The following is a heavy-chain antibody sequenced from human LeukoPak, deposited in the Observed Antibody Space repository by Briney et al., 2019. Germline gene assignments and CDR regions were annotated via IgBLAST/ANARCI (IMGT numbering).Heavy chain of an antibody. J-gene: IGHJ4*02. D-gene: IGHD2-2*01. CDR1: GGSISSSSYY. CDR2: IFYSGST. CDR3: ARHGCSSNICHFDY. Sequence: SETLSLTCTVSGGSISSSSYYWGWIRQPPGKGLEWIGSIFYSGSTSYNPSLKSRVTLSVDTSKNHFSLKLTSVTATDTAVCYCARHGCSSNICHFDYWGQGTLVTVSS. V-gene: IGHV4-39*01.